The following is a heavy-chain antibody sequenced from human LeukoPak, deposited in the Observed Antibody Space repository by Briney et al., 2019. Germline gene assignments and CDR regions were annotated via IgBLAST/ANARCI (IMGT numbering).Heavy chain of an antibody. D-gene: IGHD3-22*01. Sequence: ASVKVSCKASGGTFSSYAISWVRQAPGQGLEWMGRINPNSGGTNYAQKFQGRVTMTRDTSISTAYMGLSRLRSDDTAVYYCARTPVDYYDSSGYPDFDYWGQGTLVTVSS. J-gene: IGHJ4*02. CDR2: INPNSGGT. CDR1: GGTFSSYA. CDR3: ARTPVDYYDSSGYPDFDY. V-gene: IGHV1-2*06.